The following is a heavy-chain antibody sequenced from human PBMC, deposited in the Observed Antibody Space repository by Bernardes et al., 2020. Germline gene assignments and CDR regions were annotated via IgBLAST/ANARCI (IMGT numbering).Heavy chain of an antibody. CDR1: GFTFDDYT. V-gene: IGHV3-43*01. J-gene: IGHJ3*02. D-gene: IGHD6-6*01. CDR3: AKDRSIAALIDAFDI. CDR2: ISWDGGST. Sequence: GGSLRLSCAASGFTFDDYTMHWVRQAPGKGLEWVSLISWDGGSTYYADSVKGRFTISRDNSKNSLYLQMNSLRTEDTALYYCAKDRSIAALIDAFDIWGQGTMVTVSS.